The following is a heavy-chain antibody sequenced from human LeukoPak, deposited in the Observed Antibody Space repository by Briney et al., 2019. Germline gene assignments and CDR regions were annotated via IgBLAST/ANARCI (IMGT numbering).Heavy chain of an antibody. CDR2: ISYDGSNK. CDR3: AKDSGSYLYYFDY. CDR1: GFTFSSYG. V-gene: IGHV3-30*18. D-gene: IGHD1-26*01. J-gene: IGHJ4*02. Sequence: GGSLRLSCAASGFTFSSYGMHWVRQAPGKGLEWVAVISYDGSNKYYADSVKGRFTNSRDNSKNTLYLQMNSLRAEDTAVYYCAKDSGSYLYYFDYWGQGTLVTVSS.